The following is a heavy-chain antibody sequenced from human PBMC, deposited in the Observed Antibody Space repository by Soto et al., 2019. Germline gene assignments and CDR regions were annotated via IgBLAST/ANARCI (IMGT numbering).Heavy chain of an antibody. V-gene: IGHV3-11*01. Sequence: QVQLVESGGGLVKPGGSLRLSCVASGFTFSDYYMNWIRQAPGKGLEWVAYISSSGSTIYYADSVKGRFTMSRDNTNNTLYLQMNSLRAEDTAIYYCARDGRYANNYYGLDVWGQGTTVTVSS. D-gene: IGHD1-26*01. J-gene: IGHJ6*02. CDR2: ISSSGSTI. CDR1: GFTFSDYY. CDR3: ARDGRYANNYYGLDV.